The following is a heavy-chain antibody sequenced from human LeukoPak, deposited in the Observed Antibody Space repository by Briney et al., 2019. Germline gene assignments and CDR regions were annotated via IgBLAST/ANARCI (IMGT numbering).Heavy chain of an antibody. V-gene: IGHV4-59*01. D-gene: IGHD6-19*01. CDR2: IYYSGST. J-gene: IGHJ4*02. CDR3: ARMGSGWYQFFDY. Sequence: SEPLSLTCTVSGGSISSYYWSWIRQPPGKGLEWIGYIYYSGSTNYNPSLKSRVTISVDTSKNQFSLKLSSVTAADTAVYYCARMGSGWYQFFDYWGQGTLVTVSS. CDR1: GGSISSYY.